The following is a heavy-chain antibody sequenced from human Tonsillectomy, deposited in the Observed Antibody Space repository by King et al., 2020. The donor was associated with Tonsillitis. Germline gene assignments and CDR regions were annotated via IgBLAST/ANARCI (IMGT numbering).Heavy chain of an antibody. CDR3: AREGYYGSGSRNWFDP. CDR2: IIPIFGTP. J-gene: IGHJ5*02. CDR1: GGTFSSYG. D-gene: IGHD3-10*01. V-gene: IGHV1-69*01. Sequence: QLVQSAAEVKKPGSSVKVSCKASGGTFSSYGINWVRQAPGQGLEWMGGIIPIFGTPNYAQKFQGRVTITADEFTSTAYMEMSSLRSDDTAVYYCAREGYYGSGSRNWFDPWGQGTLVTVSS.